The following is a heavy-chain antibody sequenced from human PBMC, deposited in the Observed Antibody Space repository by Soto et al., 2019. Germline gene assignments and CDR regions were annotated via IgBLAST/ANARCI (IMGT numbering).Heavy chain of an antibody. D-gene: IGHD3-16*01. J-gene: IGHJ4*02. CDR3: GKMARGGYYDY. CDR1: GFTFSSYG. Sequence: GGSLRLSCAASGFTFSSYGMHWVRQAPGKGLEWVAVISYDGSNKYYADSVKGRFTISRDNSKNTLYLQMNSLRAEDTAVYYFGKMARGGYYDYWGQGTLVTVSS. V-gene: IGHV3-30*18. CDR2: ISYDGSNK.